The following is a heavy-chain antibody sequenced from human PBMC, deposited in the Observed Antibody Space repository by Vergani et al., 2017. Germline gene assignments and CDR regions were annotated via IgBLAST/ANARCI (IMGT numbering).Heavy chain of an antibody. CDR1: GGSISSYY. V-gene: IGHV4-59*01. CDR3: SMGSKDDAAVDY. Sequence: QVQLQESGPGLVKPSETLSLTCTVSGGSISSYYWSWIRQPPGKGLEWIGYIYYSGSTNYNPSLKSRVTISVDTSKNQFSLKLISVTAADTAVYYCSMGSKDDAAVDYWGQGTLVTVSS. D-gene: IGHD3-10*01. J-gene: IGHJ4*02. CDR2: IYYSGST.